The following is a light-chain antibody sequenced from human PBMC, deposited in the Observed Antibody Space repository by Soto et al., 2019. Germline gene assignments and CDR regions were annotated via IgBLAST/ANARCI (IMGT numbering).Light chain of an antibody. CDR3: CSYAGNGAWV. V-gene: IGLV2-23*02. CDR2: EVN. CDR1: GGGVGNYDL. Sequence: QSALTQPASVSGSPGQSITISCAGSGGGVGNYDLLSWYQQLPGKAPKLIIFEVNRRPSGVSDRFSGSKSGNTASLTISGLQAEDEADFFCCSYAGNGAWVFGGGTKLTVL. J-gene: IGLJ3*02.